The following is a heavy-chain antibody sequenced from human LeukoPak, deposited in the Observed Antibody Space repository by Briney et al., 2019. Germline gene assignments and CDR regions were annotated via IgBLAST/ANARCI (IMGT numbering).Heavy chain of an antibody. Sequence: GGSLRLSCAASGFTFSIYAMSWVRQAPGKGLEWISYIAGGGDTIYYADSVKGRFTISRDNAKNSLYLQMNSLRADDTAVYYCARERTTIVSGTTIGAYWGQGTLVTVSS. J-gene: IGHJ4*02. D-gene: IGHD2/OR15-2a*01. V-gene: IGHV3-48*03. CDR3: ARERTTIVSGTTIGAY. CDR2: IAGGGDTI. CDR1: GFTFSIYA.